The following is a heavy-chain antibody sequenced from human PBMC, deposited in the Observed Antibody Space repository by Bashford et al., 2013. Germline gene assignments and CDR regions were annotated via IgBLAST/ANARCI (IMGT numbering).Heavy chain of an antibody. Sequence: SSETLSLTCTVSGGSISSSGYYWSWIRQHPGKGLEWIGYIYYSGTTYYNPSLKSRLSISADTSKNQFSLKLSSVTAADTAVYYCARESVPSITETTWFDPWGQGTLVTVSS. CDR1: GGSISSSGYY. D-gene: IGHD1-7*01. J-gene: IGHJ5*02. V-gene: IGHV4-31*03. CDR3: ARESVPSITETTWFDP. CDR2: IYYSGTT.